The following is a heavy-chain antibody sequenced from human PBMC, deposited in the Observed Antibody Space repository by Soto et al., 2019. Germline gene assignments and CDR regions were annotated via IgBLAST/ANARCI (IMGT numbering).Heavy chain of an antibody. D-gene: IGHD5-18*01. V-gene: IGHV4-59*01. J-gene: IGHJ4*02. CDR1: GGSISSYY. CDR3: ARGGGTWIQLCFPFDY. Sequence: PSETLSLTCTVSGGSISSYYWSWIRQPPGKGLEWIGYIYYSGSTNYNPSLKSRVTISVDTSKNQFSLKLSSVTAADTAVYYCARGGGTWIQLCFPFDYWGQGTLVTVSS. CDR2: IYYSGST.